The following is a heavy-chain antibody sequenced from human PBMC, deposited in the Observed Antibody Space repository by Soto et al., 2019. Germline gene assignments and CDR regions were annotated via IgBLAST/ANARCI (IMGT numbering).Heavy chain of an antibody. Sequence: EVQLVESGGGLVQPGGSLRLSCAASGFTVSSNYMSWVRQAPGKGLEWVSVIYSGGSTYYADSVKGRFTISRDNSKNTLYLQMNSLRAEDTAVYYCAREYSYGYYYYYAMDVWGQGTPVTVSS. D-gene: IGHD5-18*01. CDR1: GFTVSSNY. CDR3: AREYSYGYYYYYAMDV. J-gene: IGHJ6*02. V-gene: IGHV3-66*01. CDR2: IYSGGST.